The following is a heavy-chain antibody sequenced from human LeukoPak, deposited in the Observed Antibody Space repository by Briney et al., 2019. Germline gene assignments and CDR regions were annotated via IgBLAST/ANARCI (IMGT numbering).Heavy chain of an antibody. CDR2: IKQDGSEK. CDR3: ASVHSSPRGYYYYTDV. CDR1: GFTFSSYW. Sequence: PGGSLRLSCAASGFTFSSYWMSWVRQAPGKGLEWVANIKQDGSEKYYVDSVKGRFTISRDNAKNSLYLQMNSLRAEDTAVYYCASVHSSPRGYYYYTDVWGKGTTVTISS. V-gene: IGHV3-7*01. J-gene: IGHJ6*03. D-gene: IGHD6-13*01.